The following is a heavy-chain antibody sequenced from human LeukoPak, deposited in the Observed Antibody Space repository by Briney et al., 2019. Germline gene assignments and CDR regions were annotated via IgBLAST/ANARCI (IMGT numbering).Heavy chain of an antibody. CDR3: ASVPVRGVRGDY. CDR1: GGSISSSSYF. CDR2: IYYSGST. J-gene: IGHJ4*02. Sequence: PSETLSLTCTVSGGSISSSSYFWGWIRQPPGKGLEWIGSIYYSGSTYYNPSLKSRVTISVDTSKNQFSLKLSSVTAADTAVYYCASVPVRGVRGDYWGQGTLVTVSS. V-gene: IGHV4-39*07. D-gene: IGHD3-10*01.